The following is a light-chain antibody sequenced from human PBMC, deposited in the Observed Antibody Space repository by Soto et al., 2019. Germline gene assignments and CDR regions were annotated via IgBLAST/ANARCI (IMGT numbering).Light chain of an antibody. CDR3: QHYYTYSST. V-gene: IGKV1-5*01. CDR1: QSISSY. Sequence: DIQMTQSPSTLSASVGDRVTITCRASQSISSYLAWYQQKPGKAPKLLIYDASKLESGVPSRFSGSGSGTEFTLAIASLQPDDFATYYCQHYYTYSSTCGQGTKLEIK. CDR2: DAS. J-gene: IGKJ2*01.